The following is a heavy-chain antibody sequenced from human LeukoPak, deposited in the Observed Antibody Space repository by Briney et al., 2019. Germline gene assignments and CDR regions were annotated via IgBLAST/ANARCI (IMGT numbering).Heavy chain of an antibody. CDR2: INPSGGST. J-gene: IGHJ3*01. D-gene: IGHD3-10*01. CDR1: GYTFNSYY. Sequence: ASVKVSCKSSGYTFNSYYMHWVRQAPGQGLEWMGIINPSGGSTSYAQKFQGRVTMTRDTSTSTVYMELSSLRSEDTAVYYCARDLRFGEWKVQVWGQGTMGTVSS. CDR3: ARDLRFGEWKVQV. V-gene: IGHV1-46*02.